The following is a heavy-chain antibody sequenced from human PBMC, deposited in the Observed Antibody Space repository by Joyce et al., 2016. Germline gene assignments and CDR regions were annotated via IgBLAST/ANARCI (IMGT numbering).Heavy chain of an antibody. CDR2: ISRSSRTI. D-gene: IGHD3-10*01. V-gene: IGHV3-48*04. J-gene: IGHJ6*02. Sequence: EVQLVESGGGLVQPGGSLRLSCAASGFIFSNYTMKWVRQAPGKGLEWVSHISRSSRTIYYADSVKGRFTISRDNAKNSLYLQMNRLRAEDTAVYYCARKKYYGSGSYYKYYYYAMDVWGQGTTVTVSS. CDR3: ARKKYYGSGSYYKYYYYAMDV. CDR1: GFIFSNYT.